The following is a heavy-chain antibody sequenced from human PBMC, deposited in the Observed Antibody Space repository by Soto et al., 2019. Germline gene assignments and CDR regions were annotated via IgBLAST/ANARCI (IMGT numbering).Heavy chain of an antibody. J-gene: IGHJ3*02. CDR1: GYSFTSYW. V-gene: IGHV5-51*01. CDR2: IYPGDSDT. Sequence: PGESLKISCKGSGYSFTSYWIGWVRQMPGKGLEWMGIIYPGDSDTRYSPSFQGQVTTSADKSISTAYLQWSSLKASDTAMYYCARYTGGVVTATGAFDIWGQGTMVTVSS. D-gene: IGHD2-21*02. CDR3: ARYTGGVVTATGAFDI.